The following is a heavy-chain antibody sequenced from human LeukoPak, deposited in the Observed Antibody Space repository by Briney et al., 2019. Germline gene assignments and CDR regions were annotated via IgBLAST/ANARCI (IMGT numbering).Heavy chain of an antibody. Sequence: PSETLSLTCTVSGGSISIYYWSWIRQPPGKGLEWIGYIYYSGSTNYNPSLKSRVTISVDTSKNQFSLKLSSVTAADTAVYYCARAVGYCSGGSCNWFDPWGQGTLVTVSS. J-gene: IGHJ5*02. D-gene: IGHD2-15*01. V-gene: IGHV4-59*01. CDR3: ARAVGYCSGGSCNWFDP. CDR1: GGSISIYY. CDR2: IYYSGST.